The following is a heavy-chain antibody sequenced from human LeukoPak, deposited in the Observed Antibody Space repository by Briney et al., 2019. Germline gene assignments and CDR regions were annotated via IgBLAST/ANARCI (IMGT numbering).Heavy chain of an antibody. Sequence: PSETLSLTCTVSGGSISIYYWNWIRQPAGKGLEWIGRVFTSGITNYKPSLKSRVHLSVDTSKNQFSLNLISVTAADTAVYYCARESSGTYYNPLGYMDVWGKGTTVTVSS. V-gene: IGHV4-4*07. J-gene: IGHJ6*03. D-gene: IGHD3-10*01. CDR3: ARESSGTYYNPLGYMDV. CDR2: VFTSGIT. CDR1: GGSISIYY.